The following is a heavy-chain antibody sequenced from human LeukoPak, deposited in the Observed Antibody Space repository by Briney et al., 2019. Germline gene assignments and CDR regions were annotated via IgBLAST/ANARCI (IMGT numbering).Heavy chain of an antibody. V-gene: IGHV5-51*01. D-gene: IGHD1-26*01. J-gene: IGHJ3*02. CDR2: VHPGDSDT. Sequence: GESLKISCKGSGYRFTSYWIGWVRQMPGKGLEWMGIVHPGDSDTRYSPSFQGQVTISSDESISTAYLQWSSLKASDTAVYYCARQGGSYSGAFDIWGQGTVVTVSS. CDR3: ARQGGSYSGAFDI. CDR1: GYRFTSYW.